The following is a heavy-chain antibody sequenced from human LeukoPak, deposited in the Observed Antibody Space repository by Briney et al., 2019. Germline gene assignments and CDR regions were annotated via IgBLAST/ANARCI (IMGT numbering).Heavy chain of an antibody. Sequence: GASVKVSCKASGYTFTSYDINWVRQATGQGLEWMGWMNPNSGNTGYAQKLQGRVTMTTDTSTSTAYMELRSLRSDDTAVYYCARVGYCGGDCYNPNDYWGQGTLVTVSS. CDR3: ARVGYCGGDCYNPNDY. V-gene: IGHV1-8*01. D-gene: IGHD2-21*02. J-gene: IGHJ4*02. CDR1: GYTFTSYD. CDR2: MNPNSGNT.